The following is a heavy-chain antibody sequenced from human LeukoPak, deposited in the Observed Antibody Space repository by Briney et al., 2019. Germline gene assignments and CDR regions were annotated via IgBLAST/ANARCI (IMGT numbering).Heavy chain of an antibody. Sequence: SVKVSCKASGGTFSSYAISWVRQAPGQGLEWMGGIIPIFGTANYAQKLQGRVTITTDESTSTAYMELSSLRSEDTAVYYCARGWYYDSSGYYYEALAAFDYWGQGTLVTVSS. J-gene: IGHJ4*02. V-gene: IGHV1-69*05. CDR1: GGTFSSYA. CDR3: ARGWYYDSSGYYYEALAAFDY. CDR2: IIPIFGTA. D-gene: IGHD3-22*01.